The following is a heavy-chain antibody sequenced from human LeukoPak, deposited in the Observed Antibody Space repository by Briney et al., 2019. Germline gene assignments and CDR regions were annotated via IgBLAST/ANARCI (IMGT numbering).Heavy chain of an antibody. CDR1: GFTFSSYE. Sequence: PGGSLRLSCAASGFTFSSYEMNWVRQAPGKGLEWVSYISSSGSTIYYADSVKGRFTISRDNAKNSLYLQMNSLRAEDTAVYYCTRDNYDDSLWGQGTLVTVSS. V-gene: IGHV3-48*03. CDR3: TRDNYDDSL. D-gene: IGHD3-22*01. CDR2: ISSSGSTI. J-gene: IGHJ4*02.